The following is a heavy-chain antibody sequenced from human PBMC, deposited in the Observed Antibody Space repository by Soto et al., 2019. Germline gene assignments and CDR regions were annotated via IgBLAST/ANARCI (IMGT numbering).Heavy chain of an antibody. CDR2: ISSSGGST. D-gene: IGHD4-4*01. V-gene: IGHV3-23*01. J-gene: IGHJ4*02. Sequence: EVQLLESGGGLVQPGGSLRLSCAASGFTFSSYAMSWVRQAPGKGLEWVSAISSSGGSTYYADSVKGRFTISRDNSKNTLYLQMNSLRAEDTAVYYCAKVKDQYSSSSDFDYWGQGTLVTVPS. CDR1: GFTFSSYA. CDR3: AKVKDQYSSSSDFDY.